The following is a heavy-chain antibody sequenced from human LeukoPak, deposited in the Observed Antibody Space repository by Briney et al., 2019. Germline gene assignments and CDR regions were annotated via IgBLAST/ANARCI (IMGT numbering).Heavy chain of an antibody. V-gene: IGHV1-69*01. Sequence: SVKVSCKASGGTFSSYAISWVRQAPGQGLEWMGGIIPIFGTANYAQKFQGRVTITADESTSTAYMELSSLRSEDTAVYYCARGGYGDYAQAYYYYGMDVWGQGTTVTVSS. CDR3: ARGGYGDYAQAYYYYGMDV. CDR2: IIPIFGTA. D-gene: IGHD4-17*01. CDR1: GGTFSSYA. J-gene: IGHJ6*02.